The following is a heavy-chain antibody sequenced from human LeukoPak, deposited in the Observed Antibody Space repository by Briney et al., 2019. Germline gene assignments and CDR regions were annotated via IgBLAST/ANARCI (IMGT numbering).Heavy chain of an antibody. CDR3: ATESYSGSYLYAFDI. V-gene: IGHV1-18*01. CDR1: GYTFTSYG. J-gene: IGHJ3*02. D-gene: IGHD1-26*01. Sequence: GASVKVSCKASGYTFTSYGISWVRQAPGQGLEWMGWISAYNGNTNYAQKFQGRVTMTEDTSTGTAYMELSSLRSEDTAVYYCATESYSGSYLYAFDIWGQGTMVTVSS. CDR2: ISAYNGNT.